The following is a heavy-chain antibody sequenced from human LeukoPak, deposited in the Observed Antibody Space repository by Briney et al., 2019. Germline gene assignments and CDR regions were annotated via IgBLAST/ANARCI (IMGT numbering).Heavy chain of an antibody. J-gene: IGHJ4*02. CDR3: ARRPRDSSSFVWYFDY. V-gene: IGHV5-51*01. Sequence: GESLKISCKGSGYSFTSYWIGWVRQMPGKGLEWMGIIYPGDSDTRYSPSFQGQVTISADKSISTAYLQWSSLKASDTAMYYCARRPRDSSSFVWYFDYWGQGTLVTVSS. CDR1: GYSFTSYW. CDR2: IYPGDSDT. D-gene: IGHD6-13*01.